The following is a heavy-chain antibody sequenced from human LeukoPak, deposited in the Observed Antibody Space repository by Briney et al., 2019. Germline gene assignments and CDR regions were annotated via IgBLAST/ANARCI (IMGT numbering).Heavy chain of an antibody. CDR3: ARGGRVFYYFDY. D-gene: IGHD6-13*01. Sequence: SETLSLTCTVSGGSISSYYWSWIRQPPGKGLEWIGYIYYSGSTNYNPSLKSRVTISVDTSKDQFSLKLSSVTAADTAVYYCARGGRVFYYFDYWGQGTLVTVSS. J-gene: IGHJ4*02. V-gene: IGHV4-59*01. CDR2: IYYSGST. CDR1: GGSISSYY.